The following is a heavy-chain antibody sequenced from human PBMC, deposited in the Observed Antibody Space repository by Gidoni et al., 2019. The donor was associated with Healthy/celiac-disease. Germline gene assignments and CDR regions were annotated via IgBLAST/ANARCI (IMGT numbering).Heavy chain of an antibody. CDR3: ARGLRYYYDSSGYYSANFDY. Sequence: QVQLVESGGGVVQPGRSLRLSCAASGFPVRSYALPRVRQAPVKGLEWVAVISYDGSNKYYADSVKGRFTISRDNSKTTLYLQMNSLRAEDTAVYYCARGLRYYYDSSGYYSANFDYWGQGTLVTVSS. CDR2: ISYDGSNK. V-gene: IGHV3-30-3*01. D-gene: IGHD3-22*01. CDR1: GFPVRSYA. J-gene: IGHJ4*02.